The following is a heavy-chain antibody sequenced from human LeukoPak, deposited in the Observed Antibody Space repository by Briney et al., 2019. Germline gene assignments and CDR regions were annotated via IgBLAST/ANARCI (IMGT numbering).Heavy chain of an antibody. CDR3: AKASGYSFGHFDY. J-gene: IGHJ4*02. V-gene: IGHV4-59*01. CDR1: GGSISSYY. D-gene: IGHD5-18*01. Sequence: SETLSLTCTVSGGSISSYYWSWIRQPPGKGLEWIGYIYYSGSTNYNPSLKSRVTISRDNAKNSLYLQMNNLRPEDTALYYCAKASGYSFGHFDYWGQGTLVTVSS. CDR2: IYYSGST.